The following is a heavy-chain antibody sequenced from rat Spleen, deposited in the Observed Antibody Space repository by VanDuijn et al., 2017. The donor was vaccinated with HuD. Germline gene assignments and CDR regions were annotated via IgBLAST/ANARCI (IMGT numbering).Heavy chain of an antibody. V-gene: IGHV3-3*01. CDR3: ARSDGVHYYLPFAD. J-gene: IGHJ3*01. D-gene: IGHD1-1*01. Sequence: EVQLQESGPGLVKPSQSLSLTCSVTGYSIKSSYRWNWIRKFPGNKLEWMGYINSAGSTNYNPSLRGRISITRDTSKNQFFLQVNSVSSEDTSTYYCARSDGVHYYLPFADWGQGTLVTASS. CDR2: INSAGST. CDR1: GYSIKSSYR.